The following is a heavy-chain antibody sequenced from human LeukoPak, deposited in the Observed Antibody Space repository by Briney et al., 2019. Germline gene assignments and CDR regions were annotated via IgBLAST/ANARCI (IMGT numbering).Heavy chain of an antibody. CDR3: ARGDYYDSSGYYFPDAFDI. D-gene: IGHD3-22*01. CDR1: GFTFSSYG. J-gene: IGHJ3*02. V-gene: IGHV3-33*01. Sequence: GGTLRLSCAASGFTFSSYGMHWVRQAPRKGLEWVVVIWYDGSNKYYVDSVQGRFTISRDNSKNTLYLQMSSLRAEDTAVYYCARGDYYDSSGYYFPDAFDIWGQGTMVTVSS. CDR2: IWYDGSNK.